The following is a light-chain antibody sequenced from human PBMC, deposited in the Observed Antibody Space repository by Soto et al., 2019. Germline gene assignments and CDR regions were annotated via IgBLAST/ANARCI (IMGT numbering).Light chain of an antibody. CDR2: EGS. J-gene: IGLJ1*01. CDR3: CSYAGSSSYV. V-gene: IGLV2-23*01. CDR1: SSDVGSYNL. Sequence: HSALTQPASVSGSPGQSISISCTGASSDVGSYNLVSWYQQHPGKAPKLMIYEGSKRPSGVSNRFSGSKSGNTASLTISGLQAEDEADYYCCSYAGSSSYVFGTGTKVTV.